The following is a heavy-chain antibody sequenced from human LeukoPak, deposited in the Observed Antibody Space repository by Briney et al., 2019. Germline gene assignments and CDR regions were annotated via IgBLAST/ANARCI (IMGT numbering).Heavy chain of an antibody. CDR2: ISAYNGNT. D-gene: IGHD3-22*01. CDR1: GYTFTSYG. CDR3: ARAAPYYYDSSGYYRT. J-gene: IGHJ4*02. V-gene: IGHV1-18*01. Sequence: ASVKVSCKASGYTFTSYGISWVRQAPGQGLEWMGWISAYNGNTNYAQKLQGRVAMTTDTSTSTAYMELRSLRSGDTAVYYCARAAPYYYDSSGYYRTWGQGTLVTVSS.